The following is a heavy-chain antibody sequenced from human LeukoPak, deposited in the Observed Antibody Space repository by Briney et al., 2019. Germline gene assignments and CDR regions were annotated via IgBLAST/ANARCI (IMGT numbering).Heavy chain of an antibody. V-gene: IGHV1-2*02. CDR2: INPNSGGT. J-gene: IGHJ4*02. CDR3: ARAVSVWNPTLDY. CDR1: GYTFTGYY. Sequence: ASVKVSCKASGYTFTGYYMHWVRQAPGQGLEWMGWINPNSGGTNYAQKFQGRVTMTRDTSISTAYMELSRLRSDDTAVYYCARAVSVWNPTLDYWGQGTLVTVSS. D-gene: IGHD1-1*01.